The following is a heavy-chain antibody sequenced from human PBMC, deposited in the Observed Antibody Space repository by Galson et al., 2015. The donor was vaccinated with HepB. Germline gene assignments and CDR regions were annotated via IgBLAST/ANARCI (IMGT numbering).Heavy chain of an antibody. J-gene: IGHJ3*02. V-gene: IGHV1-46*01. CDR3: ARGGRVPAAQYGDYDGNEAFDI. CDR2: INPSGGST. CDR1: GYTFTSYY. Sequence: SVKVSCKASGYTFTSYYMHWVRQAPGQGLEWMGIINPSGGSTSYAQKFQGRVTMTRDTSTSTVYMELSSLRSADTAVYYCARGGRVPAAQYGDYDGNEAFDIWGQGTMVTVSS. D-gene: IGHD2-2*01.